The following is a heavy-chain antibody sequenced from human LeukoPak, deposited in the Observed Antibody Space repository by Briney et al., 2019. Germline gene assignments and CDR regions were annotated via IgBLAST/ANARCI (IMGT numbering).Heavy chain of an antibody. J-gene: IGHJ4*02. CDR3: VRGYDTTGYFSY. CDR2: IDTNTGNP. CDR1: GYTFSNYT. Sequence: ASVKVSCKASGYTFSNYTLNWVRQAPGQGLEWMGWIDTNTGNPTYAQGFIGRFVFSLDTSITTAYLQISSLKTEDTAVYHCVRGYDTTGYFSYWGQGTLVTVSS. V-gene: IGHV7-4-1*02. D-gene: IGHD3-22*01.